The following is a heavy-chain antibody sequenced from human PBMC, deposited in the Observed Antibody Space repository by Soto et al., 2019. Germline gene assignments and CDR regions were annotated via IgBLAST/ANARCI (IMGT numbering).Heavy chain of an antibody. V-gene: IGHV4-39*01. CDR2: VYYSGTT. D-gene: IGHD1-7*01. CDR1: GDSIRGSSYY. Sequence: QLQLQESGPGLVKPSETLSLTCTVSGDSIRGSSYYWAWIRQPPGQELEWIGTVYYSGTTYYHPSLKSRVTLSVDSSEYQYSLRLNSVTATDTGTYFCARHGGTTPFDIWGQGIQVAVSS. CDR3: ARHGGTTPFDI. J-gene: IGHJ4*02.